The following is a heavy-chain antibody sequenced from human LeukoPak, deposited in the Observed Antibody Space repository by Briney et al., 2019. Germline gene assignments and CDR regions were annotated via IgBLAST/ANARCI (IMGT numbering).Heavy chain of an antibody. CDR3: ARDLNYFDY. V-gene: IGHV3-7*01. CDR2: IKQDGSEK. J-gene: IGHJ4*02. Sequence: GGSLRLSCAASGFTFSSFWMTWVRQAPGKGLEWVANIKQDGSEKYYVDSVRGRFTISRDNATNSLYLQTNSLRAEDTAVYYCARDLNYFDYWGQGTLVTVSS. CDR1: GFTFSSFW.